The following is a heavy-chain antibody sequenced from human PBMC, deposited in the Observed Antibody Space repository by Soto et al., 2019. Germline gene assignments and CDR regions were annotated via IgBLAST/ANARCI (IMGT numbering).Heavy chain of an antibody. CDR2: IYYSGST. CDR1: GGSISSYY. Sequence: SETLSLTCTVSGGSISSYYWSWIRQPPGKGLEWIGYIYYSGSTNYNPSLKSRVTISVDTSKNQFSLKLSSVTAADTAVYYCARSGHYDYIWGSYPSSLSLVLDYWGQGTLVTVSS. CDR3: ARSGHYDYIWGSYPSSLSLVLDY. V-gene: IGHV4-59*08. D-gene: IGHD3-16*02. J-gene: IGHJ4*02.